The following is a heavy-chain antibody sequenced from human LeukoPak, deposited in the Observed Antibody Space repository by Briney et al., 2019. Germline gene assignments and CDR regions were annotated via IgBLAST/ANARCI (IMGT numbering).Heavy chain of an antibody. J-gene: IGHJ5*02. Sequence: SETLSLTCAVYGGSFSGYYWSWIRQPPGKGLEWIGEINHSGSTNYNPSLKSRVTISVDTSQNQFSLKLSSVTAADTAVYYCARGDTAMATWGQGTLVTVSS. D-gene: IGHD5-18*01. CDR3: ARGDTAMAT. CDR1: GGSFSGYY. V-gene: IGHV4-34*01. CDR2: INHSGST.